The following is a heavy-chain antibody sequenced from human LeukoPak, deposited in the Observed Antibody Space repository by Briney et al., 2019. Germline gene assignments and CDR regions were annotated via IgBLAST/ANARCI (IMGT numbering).Heavy chain of an antibody. CDR1: GFTFSSYW. J-gene: IGHJ5*02. V-gene: IGHV3-7*01. CDR2: INERGSVQ. D-gene: IGHD3/OR15-3a*01. Sequence: GGSLRLSCAASGFTFSSYWMNWVRQSPGKGLEWVANINERGSVQHYVDSVEGRFTISRDNAKNSLDLQMHSLRVEDTAVYFCARDRAALQDWVEFDPWGQGTPVIVSS. CDR3: ARDRAALQDWVEFDP.